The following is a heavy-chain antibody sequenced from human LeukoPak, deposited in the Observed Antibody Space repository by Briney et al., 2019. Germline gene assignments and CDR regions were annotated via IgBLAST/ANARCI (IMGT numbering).Heavy chain of an antibody. CDR2: IYYSGST. J-gene: IGHJ6*03. CDR3: ATSILTGYYQYYYYYYMDV. D-gene: IGHD3-9*01. CDR1: GGSISSYY. Sequence: SETLSLTCTVSGGSISSYYWSWIRQPPGKGLDWIGYIYYSGSTNYNPSLKSRVTISVDTSKNQFSLKLSSVTAADTAVYYCATSILTGYYQYYYYYYMDVWGKGTTVTVSS. V-gene: IGHV4-59*01.